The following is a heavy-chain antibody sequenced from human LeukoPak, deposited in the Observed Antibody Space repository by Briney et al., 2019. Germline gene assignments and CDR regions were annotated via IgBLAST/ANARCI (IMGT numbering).Heavy chain of an antibody. CDR2: IIPNSGGT. Sequence: ASVKVSCKASGYTFTDYYMHWVRQAPGQGLEWMGWIIPNSGGTNYAQKFQGRVTMTRDTSITTAYMGESGLRYDGTAVCFCVRGGYRDFDSNYWGQGTLVTVSS. CDR3: VRGGYRDFDSNY. D-gene: IGHD5-12*01. J-gene: IGHJ4*02. CDR1: GYTFTDYY. V-gene: IGHV1-2*02.